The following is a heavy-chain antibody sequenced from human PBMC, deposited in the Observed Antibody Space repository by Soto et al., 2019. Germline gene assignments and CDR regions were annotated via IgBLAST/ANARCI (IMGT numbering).Heavy chain of an antibody. D-gene: IGHD6-19*01. J-gene: IGHJ6*02. CDR3: ARDRQWLTYYYYGMDV. CDR2: INSDGSSP. CDR1: GFTFSSYW. V-gene: IGHV3-74*01. Sequence: PWGSLRLSCAASGFTFSSYWMHWVRQAPGKGLVWVSRINSDGSSPSYADSVKGRFTISRDNAKNTLYLQMNSLRAEDTAVYYCARDRQWLTYYYYGMDVWGQGTTVTVSS.